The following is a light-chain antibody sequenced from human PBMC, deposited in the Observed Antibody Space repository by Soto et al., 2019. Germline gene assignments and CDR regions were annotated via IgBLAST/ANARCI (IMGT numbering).Light chain of an antibody. CDR2: DAS. V-gene: IGKV3-11*01. CDR3: QQRSNWRMYT. CDR1: QSVSSY. Sequence: EIVLTQSPATLSLSPGERATLSCRASQSVSSYLAWYQQKPGQAPRLLIYDASNRATGIPARFSGSGSGTDFTLTICSLEPEDFAVYYCQQRSNWRMYTFGQGTKLEIK. J-gene: IGKJ2*01.